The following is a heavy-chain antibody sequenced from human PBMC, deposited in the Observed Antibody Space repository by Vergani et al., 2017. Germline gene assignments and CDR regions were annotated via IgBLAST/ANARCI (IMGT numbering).Heavy chain of an antibody. CDR1: GGSFSGYY. V-gene: IGHV4-34*01. J-gene: IGHJ6*03. D-gene: IGHD5-12*01. CDR3: ARLKQLRAGYYYYYMDV. Sequence: QVQLQQWGAGLLKPSETLSLTCAVYGGSFSGYYWSWIRQPPGKGLEWMGEINQSGSTNYNPSLKSRVTISVDTSKNQFSLTLSCVTAADTAVYYCARLKQLRAGYYYYYMDVWGKGTTVTVSS. CDR2: INQSGST.